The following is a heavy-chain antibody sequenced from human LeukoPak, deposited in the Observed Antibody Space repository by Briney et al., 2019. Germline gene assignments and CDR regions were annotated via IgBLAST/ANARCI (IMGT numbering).Heavy chain of an antibody. Sequence: GGSLRLSCEASGFTLNKYWMHWVRHAPGEGLVWVSRITGDGSDIAYADSVKGRLTVSRDDAKNTLFLQMTSLRVEDTAIYYCARDAYTTTSNWLDPWGQGTLVTVSS. D-gene: IGHD4-17*01. V-gene: IGHV3-74*01. CDR2: ITGDGSDI. CDR1: GFTLNKYW. CDR3: ARDAYTTTSNWLDP. J-gene: IGHJ5*02.